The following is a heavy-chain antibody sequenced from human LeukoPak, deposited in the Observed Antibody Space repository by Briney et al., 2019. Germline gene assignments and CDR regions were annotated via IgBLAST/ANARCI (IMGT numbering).Heavy chain of an antibody. CDR1: GGSISSGSYY. V-gene: IGHV4-61*02. CDR2: IYTSGST. J-gene: IGHJ4*02. D-gene: IGHD3-22*01. CDR3: ASIGDSSGYSSDY. Sequence: SQTLSLTCTVSGGSISSGSYYWSWIRQPAGKGLEWIGRIYTSGSTHYNPSLKSRVTISVDTSKNQFSLKLSSVTAADTAVYYCASIGDSSGYSSDYWGQGTLVTVSS.